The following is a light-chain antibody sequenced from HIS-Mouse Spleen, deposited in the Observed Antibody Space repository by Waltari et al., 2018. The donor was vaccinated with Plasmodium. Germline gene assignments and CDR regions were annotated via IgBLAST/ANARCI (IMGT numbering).Light chain of an antibody. CDR1: QGISSW. Sequence: DIQMTQSPSSVSASVGDRVTITCRASQGISSWLAWDQQKPGKAPKLLIYAASSLQIGVPSRFSGSGSGTDFTLTISSLQPEDFAVYYCQQYNNWSFTFGPGTKVDIK. V-gene: IGKV1-12*01. CDR3: QQYNNWSFT. CDR2: AAS. J-gene: IGKJ3*01.